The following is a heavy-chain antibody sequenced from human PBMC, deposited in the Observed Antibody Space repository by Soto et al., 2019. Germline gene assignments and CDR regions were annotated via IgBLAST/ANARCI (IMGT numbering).Heavy chain of an antibody. D-gene: IGHD2-15*01. V-gene: IGHV1-46*01. CDR2: VNPSGGST. CDR3: AREENCSDGICYSEYFQR. CDR1: GYIFTAYS. J-gene: IGHJ1*01. Sequence: SLKVSCKASGYIFTAYSMHLVRRAPGQGLEWMGVVNPSGGSTNYAQKFQGRITLTRDTSKNTVYMDLSSLTSEDTAVYYCAREENCSDGICYSEYFQRWGQGTLVTVSS.